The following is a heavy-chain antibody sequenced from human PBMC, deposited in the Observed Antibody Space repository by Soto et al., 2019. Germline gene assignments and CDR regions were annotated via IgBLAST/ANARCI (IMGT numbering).Heavy chain of an antibody. J-gene: IGHJ6*02. CDR1: GGSFSGYY. V-gene: IGHV4-34*01. D-gene: IGHD1-26*01. Sequence: PSETLSLTCDVYGGSFSGYYWSWIRQPSGKGLEWIGEINHSGSTNYNPSLKSRVTISVDTSKNQFSLKLSSVTAADTAVYYCARVSGSYYYGMDVWGQGTTVTVSS. CDR2: INHSGST. CDR3: ARVSGSYYYGMDV.